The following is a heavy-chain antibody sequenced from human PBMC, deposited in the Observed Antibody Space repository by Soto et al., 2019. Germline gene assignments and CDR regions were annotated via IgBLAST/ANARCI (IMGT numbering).Heavy chain of an antibody. CDR3: AREPSLREWAYFFDY. Sequence: GGSLRLSCAASGFTFSSYGMHWVLQAPCKGLEWVAVIWYDGSNKYYADSVKGRFTISRDNSKNTLYLQMNSLRAEDTAVYCCAREPSLREWAYFFDYSGQGTLVTVAS. J-gene: IGHJ4*02. D-gene: IGHD4-17*01. CDR1: GFTFSSYG. CDR2: IWYDGSNK. V-gene: IGHV3-33*01.